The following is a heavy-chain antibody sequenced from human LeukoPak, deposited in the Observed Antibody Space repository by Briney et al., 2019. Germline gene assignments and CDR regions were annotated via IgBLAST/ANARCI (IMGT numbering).Heavy chain of an antibody. Sequence: LETLSLTCTVSGGSISSSSYYWGWIRQPPGKGLEWIGSIYYSGSTYYNPSLKSRVTISVDTSKNQFSLKLSSVTAADTAVYYCARGLAEIVVVPAAIQYYYYYYMDVWGKGTTVTASS. D-gene: IGHD2-2*02. J-gene: IGHJ6*03. V-gene: IGHV4-39*07. CDR1: GGSISSSSYY. CDR2: IYYSGST. CDR3: ARGLAEIVVVPAAIQYYYYYYMDV.